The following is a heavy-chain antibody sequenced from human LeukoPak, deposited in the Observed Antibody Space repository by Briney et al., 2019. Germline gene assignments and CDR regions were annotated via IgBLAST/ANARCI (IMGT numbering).Heavy chain of an antibody. Sequence: ASVKVSCKASRGTFSSYAISWLRQAPGQGLECLGRFIPIFGIANYTQKFQGRVTITADKSTSTSYMELSSLRAEDTVLYYWARALGSGSYSGYDAFDIWGQGTMVTVSS. CDR2: FIPIFGIA. J-gene: IGHJ3*02. V-gene: IGHV1-69*04. D-gene: IGHD1-26*01. CDR1: RGTFSSYA. CDR3: ARALGSGSYSGYDAFDI.